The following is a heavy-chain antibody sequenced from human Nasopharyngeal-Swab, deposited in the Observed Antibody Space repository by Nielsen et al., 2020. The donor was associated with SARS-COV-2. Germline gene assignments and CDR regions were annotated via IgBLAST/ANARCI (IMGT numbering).Heavy chain of an antibody. Sequence: WLRQSPSRGLEWLGRTYYRSKWYNDYAVSVKSRITINPDASKNQFSLHLNSVTPEDTAVYYCARDGIAAAGYYYYYYGMDVWGQGTTVTVSS. CDR3: ARDGIAAAGYYYYYYGMDV. D-gene: IGHD6-13*01. CDR2: TYYRSKWYN. J-gene: IGHJ6*02. V-gene: IGHV6-1*01.